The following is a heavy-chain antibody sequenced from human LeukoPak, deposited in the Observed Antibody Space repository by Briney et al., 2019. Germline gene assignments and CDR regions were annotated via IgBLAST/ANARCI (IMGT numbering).Heavy chain of an antibody. D-gene: IGHD6-13*01. CDR1: GGSFSGYY. Sequence: SETLSLTCAVYGGSFSGYYWSWIRQPPGKGLEWIGEINHSGSTNYNLSLKSRVTISVDTSKNQFSLELTSVSAADTAVYYCAARIAAPGAFDYWGQGALVTVSS. CDR3: AARIAAPGAFDY. CDR2: INHSGST. V-gene: IGHV4-34*01. J-gene: IGHJ4*02.